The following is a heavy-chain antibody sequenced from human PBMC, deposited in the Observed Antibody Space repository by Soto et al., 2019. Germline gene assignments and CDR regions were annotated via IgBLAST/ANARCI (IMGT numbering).Heavy chain of an antibody. D-gene: IGHD1-1*01. V-gene: IGHV3-21*01. Sequence: GGSLRLSCAASGFTFSSYSMNWVRQAPGKGLEWVSSISSSSSYIYYADSVKGRFTISRDNAKNSLYLQMNSLRAEDTAVYYCARDCWNVGCLNAFDIWGQGTMVTISS. CDR2: ISSSSSYI. CDR3: ARDCWNVGCLNAFDI. J-gene: IGHJ3*02. CDR1: GFTFSSYS.